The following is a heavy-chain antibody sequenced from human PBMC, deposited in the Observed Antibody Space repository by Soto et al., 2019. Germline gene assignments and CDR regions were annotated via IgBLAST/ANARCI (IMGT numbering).Heavy chain of an antibody. J-gene: IGHJ4*02. CDR2: ISGRGGSI. CDR1: GFTFTSYA. D-gene: IGHD5-12*01. CDR3: AKDNRGDGYNNF. V-gene: IGHV3-23*01. Sequence: EVQLLESGGDLVQPGGSLRLSCAASGFTFTSYAMSWVRQAPGKGPEWVSTISGRGGSIYYADSVKGRFTISRDNSKNTLYLQMNSLRVEDTALYYCAKDNRGDGYNNFWGQGTLVTVSS.